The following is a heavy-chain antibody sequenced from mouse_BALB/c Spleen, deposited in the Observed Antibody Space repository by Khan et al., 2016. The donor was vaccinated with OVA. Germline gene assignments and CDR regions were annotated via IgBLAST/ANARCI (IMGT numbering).Heavy chain of an antibody. V-gene: IGHV2-9*02. CDR2: IWAGGST. CDR1: GFSLTSYG. CDR3: ARLEDI. D-gene: IGHD1-3*01. J-gene: IGHJ2*01. Sequence: VQLQESGPGLVAPSQSLSITCTVSGFSLTSYGVHWVRQPPGKGLEWLGVIWAGGSTNYNSAPMSRLSISKDNSKSQVFLKTNSLQTDDTAMYSCARLEDIWGPGTTLTVSS.